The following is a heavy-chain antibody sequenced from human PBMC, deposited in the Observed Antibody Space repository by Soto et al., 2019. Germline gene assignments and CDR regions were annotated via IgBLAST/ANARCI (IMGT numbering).Heavy chain of an antibody. CDR1: GFTFSAYH. D-gene: IGHD2-15*01. J-gene: IGHJ3*01. Sequence: EVQLVESGGGLVMPGGSLRLSCAASGFTFSAYHMNWVRQAPGKGLEWVSSINPTISHIYYADSVRGRFTISRDDSKNSVSLQMNSLRTEDAALYYCARGYCGGGGCYLRRDASDVWGQGTMVTVSS. V-gene: IGHV3-21*01. CDR3: ARGYCGGGGCYLRRDASDV. CDR2: INPTISHI.